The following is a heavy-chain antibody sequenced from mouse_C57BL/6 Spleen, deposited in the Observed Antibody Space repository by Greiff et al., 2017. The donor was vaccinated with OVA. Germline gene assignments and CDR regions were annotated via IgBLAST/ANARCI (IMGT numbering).Heavy chain of an antibody. Sequence: QVQLQQSGAELARPGASVKMSCKASGYTFTSYTMHWVKQRPGQGLEWIGYINPSSGYTKYNQKFKDKATLTADKSSSTAYMQLSSLTSEDSAVYYCARKHYYGSGDPLFAYWGQGTLVTVSA. CDR1: GYTFTSYT. D-gene: IGHD1-1*01. CDR3: ARKHYYGSGDPLFAY. J-gene: IGHJ3*01. V-gene: IGHV1-4*01. CDR2: INPSSGYT.